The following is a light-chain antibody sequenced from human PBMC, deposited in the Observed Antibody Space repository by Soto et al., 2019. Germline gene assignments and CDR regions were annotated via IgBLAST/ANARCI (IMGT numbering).Light chain of an antibody. CDR3: EQHGSSPRT. CDR1: QSVSSNY. Sequence: EIEMTQSPGTLSLSPGERATLSCRASQSVSSNYSAWYQQKPGQTPSLIIYGISIRATGVPDRFSSSGSGTDFTLTISRLQPEDFAVYYCEQHGSSPRTFGQGTKLEIK. CDR2: GIS. J-gene: IGKJ1*01. V-gene: IGKV3-20*01.